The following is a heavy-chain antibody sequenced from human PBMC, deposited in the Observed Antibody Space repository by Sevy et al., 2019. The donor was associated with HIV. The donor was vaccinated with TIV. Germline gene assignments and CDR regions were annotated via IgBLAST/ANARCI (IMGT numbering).Heavy chain of an antibody. CDR3: ANDGALGNWARLDYYYGMDV. J-gene: IGHJ6*02. Sequence: GGCLRLSCAASGFTFSSYAMSWVRQAPGKGLEWVSAISGSGGSTYYADSVKGRFTISRDNSKNTLYLQMNSLRAEDTAVYYRANDGALGNWARLDYYYGMDVWGQGTPVTVSS. D-gene: IGHD7-27*01. V-gene: IGHV3-23*01. CDR2: ISGSGGST. CDR1: GFTFSSYA.